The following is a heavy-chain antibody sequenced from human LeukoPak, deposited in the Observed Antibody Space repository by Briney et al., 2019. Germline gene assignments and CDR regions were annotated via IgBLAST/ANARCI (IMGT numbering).Heavy chain of an antibody. J-gene: IGHJ4*02. V-gene: IGHV3-23*01. Sequence: GGSLRLSCAASGFTFSNYAMSWVRQAPGKGLEWVSSIYGSGGRTYYVDSMKGRFTISRDNSKNTLYLQMNSLRAEDTAVYYCARDYGVNPFDCWGQGTLVTVSS. CDR3: ARDYGVNPFDC. D-gene: IGHD4-17*01. CDR2: IYGSGGRT. CDR1: GFTFSNYA.